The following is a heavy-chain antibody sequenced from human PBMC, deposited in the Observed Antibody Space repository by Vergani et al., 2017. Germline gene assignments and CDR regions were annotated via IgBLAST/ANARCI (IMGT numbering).Heavy chain of an antibody. J-gene: IGHJ5*02. Sequence: QVQLQESGPGLVKPSGTLSLTCAVSGGSISSSNWWSWVRQPPGKGLEWIGEIYHSGSTNYNPSLKSRVTISVDTSKNQFSLKLSSVTAADTAVYYCARDRRGYSSSWYQFDPWGQGTLVTVSS. CDR2: IYHSGST. D-gene: IGHD6-13*01. CDR3: ARDRRGYSSSWYQFDP. V-gene: IGHV4-4*02. CDR1: GGSISSSNW.